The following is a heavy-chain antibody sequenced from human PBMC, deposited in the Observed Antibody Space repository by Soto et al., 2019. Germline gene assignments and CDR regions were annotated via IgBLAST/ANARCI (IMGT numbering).Heavy chain of an antibody. V-gene: IGHV1-69*13. CDR2: IIPIFGTA. J-gene: IGHJ5*02. CDR1: GGTFSSYA. Sequence: ASVKVSCKASGGTFSSYAISWVRQAPGQGLEWMGGIIPIFGTANYAQKFQGRVTITADESTSTAYMELSSLRSEDTAVYYCARERTTRRPNWFDPWGQGTLVTVSS. CDR3: ARERTTRRPNWFDP. D-gene: IGHD4-4*01.